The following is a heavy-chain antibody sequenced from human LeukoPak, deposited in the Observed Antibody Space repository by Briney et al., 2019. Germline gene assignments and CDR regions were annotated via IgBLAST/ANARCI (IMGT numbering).Heavy chain of an antibody. D-gene: IGHD3-9*01. CDR1: GFTFSSYW. CDR2: IKQGGSEK. CDR3: ARVPYYDILTGYSPSTYWYFDL. J-gene: IGHJ2*01. V-gene: IGHV3-7*01. Sequence: GESLRLSCAASGFTFSSYWMSWVRQAPGKGLEWVANIKQGGSEKYYVDSVKGRFTISRDNAKNSLYLQMNSLRAEDTAVYYCARVPYYDILTGYSPSTYWYFDLWGRGTLVTVST.